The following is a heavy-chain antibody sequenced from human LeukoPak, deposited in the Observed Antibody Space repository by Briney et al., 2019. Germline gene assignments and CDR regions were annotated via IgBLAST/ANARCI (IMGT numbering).Heavy chain of an antibody. D-gene: IGHD2-2*01. V-gene: IGHV4-59*12. Sequence: SETLSLTCTVSGVSISSYYWSWIRQPPGKGLEWIGYIYYSGSTNYNPSLKSRVTISVDTSKNQFSLKLTSVTAADTAVYYCVGPYCSSTSCYDAFDIWGQGTMVTVSS. CDR2: IYYSGST. CDR1: GVSISSYY. J-gene: IGHJ3*02. CDR3: VGPYCSSTSCYDAFDI.